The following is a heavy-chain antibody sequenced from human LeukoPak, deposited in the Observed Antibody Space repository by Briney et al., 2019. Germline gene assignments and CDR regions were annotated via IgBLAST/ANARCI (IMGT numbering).Heavy chain of an antibody. D-gene: IGHD5-18*01. CDR3: ARGRRGYSYGFDAFDI. CDR2: MNPNSGNT. CDR1: GYTFTSYD. J-gene: IGHJ3*02. Sequence: GASVKVSCKASGYTFTSYDINWVRQATGQGLEWMGWMNPNSGNTGYAQKFQGRVTMTRNTSISTAYMELSSLRSEDTAVYYCARGRRGYSYGFDAFDIWGQGTMVTVFS. V-gene: IGHV1-8*01.